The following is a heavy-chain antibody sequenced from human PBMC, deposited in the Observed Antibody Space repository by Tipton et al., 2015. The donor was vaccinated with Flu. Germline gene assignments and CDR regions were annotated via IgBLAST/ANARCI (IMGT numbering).Heavy chain of an antibody. D-gene: IGHD4-23*01. Sequence: LRLSCTVSGGSISSYYWSWIRQPAGKGLEWIGRIYTSGSTNYNPPLKSRVSISLDTSKKQFSLKLTSVTAADAAVYYCARGPTVVTPVYAFDIWGQGTMVTVSS. CDR2: IYTSGST. J-gene: IGHJ3*02. CDR1: GGSISSYY. V-gene: IGHV4-4*07. CDR3: ARGPTVVTPVYAFDI.